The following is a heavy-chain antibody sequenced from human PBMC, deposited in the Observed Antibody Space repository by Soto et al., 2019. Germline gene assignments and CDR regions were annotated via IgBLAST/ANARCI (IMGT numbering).Heavy chain of an antibody. J-gene: IGHJ4*02. Sequence: QITLKESGPTLVKPTQTLTLTCTFSGFSLSTSGVGVGWIRQPPGKALEWLALIYWDDDKHYTPSLKSRLIITKDTSKNQVVLTMTNMDPVDTATYYCARTYDSSGSGRSDFDYWGQGTLVTVSS. CDR1: GFSLSTSGVG. D-gene: IGHD3-22*01. CDR3: ARTYDSSGSGRSDFDY. CDR2: IYWDDDK. V-gene: IGHV2-5*02.